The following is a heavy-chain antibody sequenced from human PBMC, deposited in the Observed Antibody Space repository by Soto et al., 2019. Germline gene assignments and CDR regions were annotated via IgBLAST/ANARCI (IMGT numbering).Heavy chain of an antibody. Sequence: QMQLVESGGGVVQPGRSLRLSCAASGFTFRNYGMHWVRQAPGKGLEWVSLILSDGSRDYYRDSVKGRFTISRDNSRNSLYLQMNSLRDDDTALYYCVRDDDAGPNALDMWGRGTMVSVSS. J-gene: IGHJ3*02. CDR2: ILSDGSRD. D-gene: IGHD1-1*01. CDR1: GFTFRNYG. V-gene: IGHV3-33*01. CDR3: VRDDDAGPNALDM.